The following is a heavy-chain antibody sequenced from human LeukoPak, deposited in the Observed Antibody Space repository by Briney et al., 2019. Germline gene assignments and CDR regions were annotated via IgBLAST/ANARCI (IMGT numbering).Heavy chain of an antibody. D-gene: IGHD3-22*01. CDR1: GFTFSSYG. J-gene: IGHJ4*02. Sequence: PGGSLRLSCAASGFTFSSYGMHWVRQAPGKGLEWVAFIRYDGSNKYYADSVKGRFTISRDNSKNTLYLQMNSLRAEDTAVYYCAKDLYDSSGYPYWGQGTLVTVSS. CDR2: IRYDGSNK. V-gene: IGHV3-30*02. CDR3: AKDLYDSSGYPY.